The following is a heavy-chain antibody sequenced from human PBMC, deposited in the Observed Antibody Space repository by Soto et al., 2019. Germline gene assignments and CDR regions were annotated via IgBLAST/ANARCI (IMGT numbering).Heavy chain of an antibody. CDR3: ARGNRKAMIVVVEYYFDY. V-gene: IGHV3-33*08. J-gene: IGHJ4*02. D-gene: IGHD3-22*01. CDR1: GFTFSSHC. Sequence: GGSLRLSCAASGFTFSSHCMDWVRQAPGKGLEWVAVIWYDGSNKYYADSVKGRFTISRDNSKNTLYLQMNSLRAEDTAVYYCARGNRKAMIVVVEYYFDYWGQGTLVTVSS. CDR2: IWYDGSNK.